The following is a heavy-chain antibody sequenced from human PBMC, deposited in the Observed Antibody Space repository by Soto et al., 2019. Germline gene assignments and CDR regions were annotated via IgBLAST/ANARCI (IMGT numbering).Heavy chain of an antibody. J-gene: IGHJ6*02. V-gene: IGHV4-34*01. CDR1: GGSFSGFY. CDR2: INDSGTT. D-gene: IGHD1-1*01. Sequence: SETLSLTCAIYGGSFSGFYWRWIRQPPGKGLEWIGEINDSGTTNYNPSLKSRVTISADTSKTHFSLRLTSLTAADTAVYYCARETAQHVHPLSGMDVWGQGTTVTVSS. CDR3: ARETAQHVHPLSGMDV.